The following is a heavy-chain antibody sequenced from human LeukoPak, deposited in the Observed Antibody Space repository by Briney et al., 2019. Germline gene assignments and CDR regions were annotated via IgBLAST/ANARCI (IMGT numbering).Heavy chain of an antibody. CDR2: IKEDGSET. CDR3: ASPFAIAAAGTDWYFDL. Sequence: GGPLKFSGPASGFIFKKYWMTWARRVPGKGLNSLANIKEDGSETYYADSVKGRFTISRDNPKNLLFLQINSLRAEDTAVYFCASPFAIAAAGTDWYFDLWGRGTLVTVSS. V-gene: IGHV3-7*01. CDR1: GFIFKKYW. D-gene: IGHD6-13*01. J-gene: IGHJ2*01.